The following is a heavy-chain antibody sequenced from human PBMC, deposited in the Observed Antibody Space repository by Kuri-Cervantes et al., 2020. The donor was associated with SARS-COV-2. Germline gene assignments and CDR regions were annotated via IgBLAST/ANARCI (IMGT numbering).Heavy chain of an antibody. Sequence: GGSLRLSCAASGFTFSDYYMSWIRQAPGKGLEWVSYISSSSSYTNYADSVKGRFTISRDNAKNSLYLQMNSLRAEDTAVYYCARTFWAYSGYDPVDYYYYYMDVWAKGPRSPSP. V-gene: IGHV3-11*06. CDR3: ARTFWAYSGYDPVDYYYYYMDV. D-gene: IGHD5-12*01. CDR2: ISSSSSYT. CDR1: GFTFSDYY. J-gene: IGHJ6*03.